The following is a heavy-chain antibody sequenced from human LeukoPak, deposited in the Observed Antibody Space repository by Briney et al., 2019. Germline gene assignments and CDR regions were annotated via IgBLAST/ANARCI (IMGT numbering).Heavy chain of an antibody. Sequence: GGSLGLSCAASGFIFDAYALHWVRQAPGKGLEFVATISSNGGSTSYANSVKGRFTISRDNSRNTLHLQMGSLKTEDTALYFCARRANPLALDYWGRGTLVAVSS. D-gene: IGHD2-2*03. CDR1: GFIFDAYA. V-gene: IGHV3-64*01. J-gene: IGHJ4*01. CDR3: ARRANPLALDY. CDR2: ISSNGGST.